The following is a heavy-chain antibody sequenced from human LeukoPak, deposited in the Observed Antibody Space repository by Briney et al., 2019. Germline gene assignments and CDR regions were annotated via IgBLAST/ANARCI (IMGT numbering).Heavy chain of an antibody. Sequence: ASVKVSCKASGYTFTTYAMHWVRQAPGQSLEWMGWINAGNGNTKYSQKFQGRVTISRDTSASTAYMELSSLRSEDTALYYCARDSGSYHGGFDYWGQGTLVTVSS. CDR3: ARDSGSYHGGFDY. D-gene: IGHD3-10*01. CDR2: INAGNGNT. J-gene: IGHJ4*02. CDR1: GYTFTTYA. V-gene: IGHV1-3*01.